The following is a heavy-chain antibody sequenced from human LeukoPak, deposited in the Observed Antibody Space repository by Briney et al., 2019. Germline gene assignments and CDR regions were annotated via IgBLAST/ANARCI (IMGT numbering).Heavy chain of an antibody. V-gene: IGHV3-48*03. CDR3: ARWGHSDYSSFPTKFDY. CDR1: GFTFSSFQ. D-gene: IGHD5-12*01. J-gene: IGHJ4*02. CDR2: IGGGDSQI. Sequence: GGSLRLSCAASGFTFSSFQMTWVRQAPGKGLEWVSYIGGGDSQIFYADSVKGRFTISRDNAKNSLYLQMSSLRADDTAIYYCARWGHSDYSSFPTKFDYGGQGTLVTVSS.